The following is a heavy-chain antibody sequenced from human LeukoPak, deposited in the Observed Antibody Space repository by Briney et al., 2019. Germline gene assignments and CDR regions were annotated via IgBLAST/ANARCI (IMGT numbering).Heavy chain of an antibody. CDR3: ASGERGYSYGTGYWFDP. CDR1: GYTFTSYG. V-gene: IGHV1-18*01. J-gene: IGHJ5*02. D-gene: IGHD5-18*01. CDR2: ISAYNGNT. Sequence: GASVKVSCKASGYTFTSYGISWVRQAPGQGLEWMGWISAYNGNTNYAQKLQGRVTMTTDTSTSTAYMELRSLRSDDTAVYYCASGERGYSYGTGYWFDPWGQGTLVTVSS.